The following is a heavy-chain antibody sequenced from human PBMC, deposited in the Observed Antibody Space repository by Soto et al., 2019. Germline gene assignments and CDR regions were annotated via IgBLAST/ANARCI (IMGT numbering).Heavy chain of an antibody. V-gene: IGHV4-34*01. CDR1: GGSFSGYY. J-gene: IGHJ6*03. D-gene: IGHD6-13*01. CDR3: ARGRGAAGYYYMDV. CDR2: INHSGST. Sequence: SETLSLTCAVYGGSFSGYYWSWIRQPPGKGLEWIGEINHSGSTNYNPSLKSRVTISVDTSKNQFSLKLSSVTAADTAVYFCARGRGAAGYYYMDVWGKGTTVTVSS.